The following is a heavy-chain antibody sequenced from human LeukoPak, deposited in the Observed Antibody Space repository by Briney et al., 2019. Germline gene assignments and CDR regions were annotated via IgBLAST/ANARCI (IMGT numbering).Heavy chain of an antibody. CDR1: GVSISSYY. CDR3: ARDRTMTTVPWYFDP. Sequence: NPSETLSLTCTVSGVSISSYYWSWIRQPPGKGLEWIGYIYLSGSTNYNPSLKSRVTISGDTSKSHFSLKLTSVTAADTAVYYCARDRTMTTVPWYFDPWGRGTLVTVSS. CDR2: IYLSGST. D-gene: IGHD4-17*01. J-gene: IGHJ2*01. V-gene: IGHV4-59*01.